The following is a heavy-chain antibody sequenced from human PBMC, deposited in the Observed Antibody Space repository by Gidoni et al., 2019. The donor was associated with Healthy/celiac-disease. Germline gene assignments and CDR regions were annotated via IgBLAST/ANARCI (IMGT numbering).Heavy chain of an antibody. CDR3: ARDPLPSNSHDSSGYYYFDY. CDR1: GFTLSSYS. V-gene: IGHV3-21*01. Sequence: EVQLVESGGGTVKHGGSLRLSCAASGFTLSSYSMDWVRQAPGKGLEWVSSISSRSSYIYYADSVKGRFTISRDNAKNSLYLQMNSLRAEDTAVYYCARDPLPSNSHDSSGYYYFDYWGQGTLVTVSS. D-gene: IGHD3-22*01. CDR2: ISSRSSYI. J-gene: IGHJ4*02.